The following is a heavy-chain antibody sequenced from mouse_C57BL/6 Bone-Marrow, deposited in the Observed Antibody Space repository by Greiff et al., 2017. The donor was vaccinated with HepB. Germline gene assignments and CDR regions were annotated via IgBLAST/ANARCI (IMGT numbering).Heavy chain of an antibody. CDR2: IWSGGST. CDR3: AIITTVYDY. D-gene: IGHD1-1*01. CDR1: GFSLTSYG. Sequence: VQLQQSGPGLVQPSQSLSITCTVSGFSLTSYGVHWVRQSPGKGLEWLGVIWSGGSTDYNAAFISRLCISKDNSKSQVFLKMNSLHAYDTAIYYCAIITTVYDYWGQGTTLTVSS. J-gene: IGHJ2*01. V-gene: IGHV2-2*01.